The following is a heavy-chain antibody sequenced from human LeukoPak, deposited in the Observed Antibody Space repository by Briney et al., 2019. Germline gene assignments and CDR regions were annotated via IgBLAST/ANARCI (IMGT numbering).Heavy chain of an antibody. V-gene: IGHV1-2*02. CDR2: INPNSGGT. CDR3: GRGIQLWLNRSPDY. J-gene: IGHJ4*02. D-gene: IGHD5-18*01. CDR1: GYTFTGYY. Sequence: ASVKVSCKASGYTFTGYYMHWVRQAPGQGLEWMGWINPNSGGTNYAQKFLGRVTMTRVTSISTAYMELSRLRSDAEAVDYCGRGIQLWLNRSPDYGGQGTLVTVSA.